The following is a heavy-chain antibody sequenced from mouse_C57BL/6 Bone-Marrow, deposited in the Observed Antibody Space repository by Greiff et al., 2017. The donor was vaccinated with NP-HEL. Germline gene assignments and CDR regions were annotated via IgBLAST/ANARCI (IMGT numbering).Heavy chain of an antibody. V-gene: IGHV1-69*01. CDR1: GYTFTSYW. J-gene: IGHJ2*01. CDR2: IDPSDSYT. CDR3: ARGEDYGSSYRYYFDY. Sequence: VQLQQPGAELVMPGASVKLSCKASGYTFTSYWMHWVKQRPGQGLEWIGEIDPSDSYTNYNQKFKGKSTLTVDKSSSTAYMQLSSLTSEDSAVYYCARGEDYGSSYRYYFDYWGQGTTLTVSS. D-gene: IGHD1-1*01.